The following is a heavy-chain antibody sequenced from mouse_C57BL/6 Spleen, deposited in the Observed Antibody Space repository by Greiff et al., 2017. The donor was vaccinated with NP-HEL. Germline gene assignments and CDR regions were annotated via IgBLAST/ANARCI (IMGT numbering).Heavy chain of an antibody. V-gene: IGHV1-82*01. CDR2: IYPGDGDT. D-gene: IGHD1-1*01. J-gene: IGHJ2*01. Sequence: VQLQQSGPELVKPGASVKISCKASGYAFSSSWMNWVKQRPGKGLEWIGRIYPGDGDTNYNGKFKGKATLTADKSSSTAYMQLSSLTSEDSAVYFCARWYYGSRFDYWGQGTTLTVSS. CDR3: ARWYYGSRFDY. CDR1: GYAFSSSW.